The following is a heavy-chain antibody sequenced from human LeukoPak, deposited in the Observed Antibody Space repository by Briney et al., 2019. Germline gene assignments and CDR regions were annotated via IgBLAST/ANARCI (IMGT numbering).Heavy chain of an antibody. CDR3: TTGIGL. CDR1: GFTFSNAW. V-gene: IGHV3-15*04. D-gene: IGHD1-26*01. J-gene: IGHJ4*02. CDR2: IESKTDGETT. Sequence: GGSLRLSCAASGFTFSNAWMNWVRQAPGKGLEWVGRIESKTDGETTDYAAPVKGRFNISRHDSKNTLYLQMDSLKTEDTAVYYCTTGIGLWGQGTLVTVSS.